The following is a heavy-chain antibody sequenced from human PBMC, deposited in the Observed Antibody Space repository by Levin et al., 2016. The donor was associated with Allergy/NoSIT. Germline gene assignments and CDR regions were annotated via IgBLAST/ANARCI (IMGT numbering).Heavy chain of an antibody. J-gene: IGHJ6*02. V-gene: IGHV1-69*13. CDR1: GRIVNSYG. CDR2: IIPIYGST. Sequence: SVKVSCKASGRIVNSYGISWVRQAPGQGLEWMGGIIPIYGSTKYAQKFQGRLTFTADESTNTVYMELSSLTSGDTAVYYCARDLEIQDYFYYAMDVWGQGSAVTVSS. CDR3: ARDLEIQDYFYYAMDV.